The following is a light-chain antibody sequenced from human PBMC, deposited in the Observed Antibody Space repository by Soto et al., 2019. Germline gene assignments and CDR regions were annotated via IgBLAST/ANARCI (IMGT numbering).Light chain of an antibody. CDR2: DAS. CDR3: QQRRNWPLT. J-gene: IGKJ4*01. CDR1: QNVNDY. V-gene: IGKV3-11*01. Sequence: EIVLTQSPATLSLSPGERATVSCRTSQNVNDYLAWYQQKPGQAPRLLIYDASNRAPGIPARFSGSGSETDFNLTISNLEHEDFAVYYCQQRRNWPLTFGGGTKVDIK.